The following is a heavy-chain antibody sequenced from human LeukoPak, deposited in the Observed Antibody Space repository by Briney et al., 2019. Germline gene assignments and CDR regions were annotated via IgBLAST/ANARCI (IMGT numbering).Heavy chain of an antibody. D-gene: IGHD5-24*01. J-gene: IGHJ4*02. CDR2: INHSGST. Sequence: SETLSLTCAVYGGSFSGYYWSWIRQPPGKGLEWIGEINHSGSTNYNPSLKSRVTISVDTSKNQFSLKLSSVTAADTAVYYCARADGTSVDYWGQGTLVTVSS. CDR3: ARADGTSVDY. V-gene: IGHV4-34*01. CDR1: GGSFSGYY.